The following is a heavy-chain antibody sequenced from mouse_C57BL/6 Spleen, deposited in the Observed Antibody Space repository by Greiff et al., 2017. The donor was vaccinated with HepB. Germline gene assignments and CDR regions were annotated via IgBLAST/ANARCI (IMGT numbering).Heavy chain of an antibody. Sequence: VQLQQSGAELMKPGASVKLSCKATGYTFTGYWIEWVKQRPGHGLEWIGEILPGSGSTNYNEKFKGKATITADTSSNTANMQLSSLTTEEFAIYYCARSVVMSPRGFAYWGQGTLVTVSA. CDR2: ILPGSGST. J-gene: IGHJ3*01. CDR1: GYTFTGYW. V-gene: IGHV1-9*01. CDR3: ARSVVMSPRGFAY. D-gene: IGHD2-2*01.